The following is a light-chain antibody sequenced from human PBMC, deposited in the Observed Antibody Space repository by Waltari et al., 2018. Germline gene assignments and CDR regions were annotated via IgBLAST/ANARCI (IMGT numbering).Light chain of an antibody. Sequence: QSALTQPASVSGSPGQSITISCTGTSSDVGAYNFVSWYQQHPGKAPHLIIYEVSERPPGVSNRFPGSKSDHTASLTISGLQAEDEADYYCSSYTTSTAPGVFGAGTKVTVL. V-gene: IGLV2-14*01. J-gene: IGLJ1*01. CDR3: SSYTTSTAPGV. CDR2: EVS. CDR1: SSDVGAYNF.